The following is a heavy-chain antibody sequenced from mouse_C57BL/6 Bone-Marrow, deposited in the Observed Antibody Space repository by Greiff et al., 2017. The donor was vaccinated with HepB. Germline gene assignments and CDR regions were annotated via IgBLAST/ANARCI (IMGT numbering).Heavy chain of an antibody. Sequence: QVQLQQSGAELVKPGASVKFSCKASGYTFTSYWMHWVKQRPGQGLEWIGMIHPGSGSTNYNEKFKSKATLTADKSSSTAYMQLSSLTSEDSAVYYCARVRWLALHYFDYWGQGTTLTVSS. CDR2: IHPGSGST. D-gene: IGHD2-3*01. CDR1: GYTFTSYW. J-gene: IGHJ2*01. V-gene: IGHV1-64*01. CDR3: ARVRWLALHYFDY.